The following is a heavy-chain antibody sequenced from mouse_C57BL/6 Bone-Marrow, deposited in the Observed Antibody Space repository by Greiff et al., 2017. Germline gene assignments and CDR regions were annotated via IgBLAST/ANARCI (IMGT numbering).Heavy chain of an antibody. V-gene: IGHV1-69*01. CDR1: GYTFTSYW. CDR3: ARADVYYYGSSYGGDY. CDR2: IDPSDSYT. J-gene: IGHJ4*01. D-gene: IGHD1-1*01. Sequence: VQLQQPGAELVMPGASVKLSCKASGYTFTSYWMHWVKQRPGQGLEWIGEIDPSDSYTNYNQKFKGKSTLTVDKSSSTAYMQLSSLTSEDSAVYYCARADVYYYGSSYGGDYWGQGTSVTVSS.